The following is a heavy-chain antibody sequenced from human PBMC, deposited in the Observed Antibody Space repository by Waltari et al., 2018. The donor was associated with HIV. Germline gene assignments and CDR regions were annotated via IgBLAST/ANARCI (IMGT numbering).Heavy chain of an antibody. D-gene: IGHD5-12*01. J-gene: IGHJ4*02. CDR2: ILPKSGDT. Sequence: QVQLVQSGAEVKRPGASVTVSRKASGYTFSDYYILWVRQAPGQGLEWMGWILPKSGDTRFAQEFQGRLTLTGDTSISTAYMELNRLTTDDTAVYYCTRSDGMATTLLHYWGQGTLVTVSS. V-gene: IGHV1-2*02. CDR3: TRSDGMATTLLHY. CDR1: GYTFSDYY.